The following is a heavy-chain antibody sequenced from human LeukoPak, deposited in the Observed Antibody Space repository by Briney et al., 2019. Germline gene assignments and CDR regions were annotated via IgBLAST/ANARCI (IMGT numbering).Heavy chain of an antibody. V-gene: IGHV4-39*01. CDR1: GGSISSSSYY. J-gene: IGHJ4*02. D-gene: IGHD2-21*02. Sequence: PSETLSLTCTVSGGSISSSSYYWGWIRQPPGKGLEWIGSIYYSGSTYYNPSLKSRVTISVDTSKNQFSLKLSSVTAADTAVYYCARQYCGGDCYSAWFDYWGQGTLVTVSS. CDR3: ARQYCGGDCYSAWFDY. CDR2: IYYSGST.